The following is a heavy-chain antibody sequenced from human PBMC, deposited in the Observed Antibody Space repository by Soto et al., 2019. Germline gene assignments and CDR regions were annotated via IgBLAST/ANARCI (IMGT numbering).Heavy chain of an antibody. J-gene: IGHJ4*02. V-gene: IGHV4-30-2*01. Sequence: QLQLQESGSGLVKPSQTLSLTCAVSGGSISSGGYSWSWIRQPPGQGLAWIGYIYHSGSTYYNPSRKSRVTISLDRSKKQVALKQSSVTAAETAVYYCARGMTTVTTVDYWGQGTLVTVSS. D-gene: IGHD4-17*01. CDR2: IYHSGST. CDR3: ARGMTTVTTVDY. CDR1: GGSISSGGYS.